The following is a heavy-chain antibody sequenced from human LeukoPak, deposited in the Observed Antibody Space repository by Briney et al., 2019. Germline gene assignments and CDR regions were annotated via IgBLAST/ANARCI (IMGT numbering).Heavy chain of an antibody. J-gene: IGHJ6*02. CDR3: ARGARYDFWSGYSNYYYHGMDV. V-gene: IGHV4-34*01. Sequence: SETLSLTCAVYGGSFSGYYWSWIRQPPGKGLEWIGEINHSGSTNYNPSLKSRVTISVDTSKNQFSLKLSSVTAADTAVYYCARGARYDFWSGYSNYYYHGMDVWGQGTTVTVSS. D-gene: IGHD3-3*01. CDR2: INHSGST. CDR1: GGSFSGYY.